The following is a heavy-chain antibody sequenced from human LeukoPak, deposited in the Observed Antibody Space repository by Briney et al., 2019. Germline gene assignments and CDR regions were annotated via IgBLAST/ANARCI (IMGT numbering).Heavy chain of an antibody. Sequence: GGSPRLSCAASGFSFSNYYMSWVRQAPGKGLEWVALINPDGSEGYYVDSVRGRFTISRDNAKNSLYLQMDSLRDDDTAVYYCARDFNRDGDPAFDPWGQGTLVTVSS. V-gene: IGHV3-7*01. D-gene: IGHD4-17*01. CDR1: GFSFSNYY. J-gene: IGHJ5*02. CDR3: ARDFNRDGDPAFDP. CDR2: INPDGSEG.